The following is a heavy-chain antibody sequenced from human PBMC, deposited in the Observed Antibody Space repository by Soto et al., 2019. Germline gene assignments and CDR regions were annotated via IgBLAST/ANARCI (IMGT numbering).Heavy chain of an antibody. D-gene: IGHD4-17*01. J-gene: IGHJ3*02. CDR1: GGSFSGYY. V-gene: IGHV4-34*02. CDR2: INHSGST. Sequence: QVQLQQWGAGLLKPSGTLSLTCAVYGGSFSGYYWNWIRQSPGKGLEWIGKINHSGSTNYNPSLKSRVTISVDTSKNQFSLRLSSVTAADTAVYYCARAYDYRDPRDALDTCGQGTMVIVSS. CDR3: ARAYDYRDPRDALDT.